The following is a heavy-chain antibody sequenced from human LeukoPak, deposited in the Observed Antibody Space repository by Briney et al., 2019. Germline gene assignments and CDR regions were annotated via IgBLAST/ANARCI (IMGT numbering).Heavy chain of an antibody. CDR2: ISYDGSNK. Sequence: PGGSLRLSCAASGFTFSSYAMHWVRQAPGKGLEWVAVISYDGSNKYYADSVKGRFTISRDNSKNTLYLQMNSLRAEDTAVYYCARDGLDFWSGYSYYYGMDVWGQETTVTVSS. D-gene: IGHD3-3*01. V-gene: IGHV3-30-3*01. CDR3: ARDGLDFWSGYSYYYGMDV. J-gene: IGHJ6*02. CDR1: GFTFSSYA.